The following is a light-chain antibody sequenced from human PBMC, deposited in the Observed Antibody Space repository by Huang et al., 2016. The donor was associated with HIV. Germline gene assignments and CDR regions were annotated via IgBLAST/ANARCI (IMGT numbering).Light chain of an antibody. V-gene: IGKV3-20*01. Sequence: EIVLTQSPDTLSLSPGERATVSCRVSQTIKNIYLAWYQQKPGQGPRLLIYGASSRATDIPDRFSGSGSGTDFTLTINRLEPEDFAVYYCQQYDSSQGISFGQGTKVEIK. J-gene: IGKJ1*01. CDR1: QTIKNIY. CDR3: QQYDSSQGIS. CDR2: GAS.